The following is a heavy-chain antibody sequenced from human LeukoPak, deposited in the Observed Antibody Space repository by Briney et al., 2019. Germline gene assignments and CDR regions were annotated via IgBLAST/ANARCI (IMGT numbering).Heavy chain of an antibody. J-gene: IGHJ4*02. CDR3: AREGYSSGWYHIRDY. V-gene: IGHV1-3*01. CDR2: INASNGNT. D-gene: IGHD6-19*01. Sequence: INASNGNTKYSQKFQGRVTITSDTSASTAYMELSSLRSEDTAVYYCAREGYSSGWYHIRDYWGQGTLVTVSS.